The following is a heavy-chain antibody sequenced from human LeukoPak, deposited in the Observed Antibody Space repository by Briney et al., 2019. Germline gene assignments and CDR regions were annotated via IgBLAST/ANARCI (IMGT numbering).Heavy chain of an antibody. CDR3: AREGDNSGYFQNWFDP. V-gene: IGHV1-69*05. D-gene: IGHD3-22*01. J-gene: IGHJ5*02. CDR2: IIPIFGTA. Sequence: SVKVSCKASRGTFSSYAISWVRQAPGQGLEWMGGIIPIFGTANYAQKFQGRVTITTDESTSTAYMELSSLRSEDTAVYYCAREGDNSGYFQNWFDPWGQGTLVTVSS. CDR1: RGTFSSYA.